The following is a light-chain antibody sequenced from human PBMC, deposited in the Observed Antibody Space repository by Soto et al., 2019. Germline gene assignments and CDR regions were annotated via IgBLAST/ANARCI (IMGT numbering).Light chain of an antibody. CDR3: SSYTSSSTGV. Sequence: QCALTQPASVSGSSGQSITISCTGTSSDVGGYNYVSWYQQHPGKAPKLMIYDVSNRPSGVSNRFSGSKSGNTASLTISGLQAEDEADYYCSSYTSSSTGVFGTGTKVTV. J-gene: IGLJ1*01. CDR2: DVS. CDR1: SSDVGGYNY. V-gene: IGLV2-14*01.